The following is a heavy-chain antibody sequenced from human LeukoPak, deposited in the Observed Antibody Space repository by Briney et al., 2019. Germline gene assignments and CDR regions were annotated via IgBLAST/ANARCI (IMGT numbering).Heavy chain of an antibody. CDR3: AKGSGSSTWQSHFDY. J-gene: IGHJ4*02. V-gene: IGHV3-23*01. CDR2: ISVSGST. Sequence: GGSLRLSCAASGFTFSSYAMSWVRQAPGKGLEWVSRISVSGSTYYADSVKGRFTISRDSSKNTLYLQMNSLRAEDTAVYYCAKGSGSSTWQSHFDYWDQGTLVTVSS. CDR1: GFTFSSYA. D-gene: IGHD6-13*01.